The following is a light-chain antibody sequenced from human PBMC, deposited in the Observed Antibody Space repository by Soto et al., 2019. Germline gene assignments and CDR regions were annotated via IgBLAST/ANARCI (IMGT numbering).Light chain of an antibody. CDR1: QSLSGN. Sequence: EIVMTQSPATLAGSPGETVTLSCRASQSLSGNLAWYQQKPGQAPRLLIFRASTRATGIPDRFSGSGSGTDFTLTISSLQPEDFATYYCQQSYSTLVTFGQGTRLEIK. V-gene: IGKV3D-15*01. CDR2: RAS. J-gene: IGKJ5*01. CDR3: QQSYSTLVT.